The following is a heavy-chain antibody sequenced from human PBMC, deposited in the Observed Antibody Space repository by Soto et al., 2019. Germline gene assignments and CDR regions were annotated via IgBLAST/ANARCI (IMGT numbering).Heavy chain of an antibody. V-gene: IGHV3-23*01. J-gene: IGHJ4*02. CDR1: GFTYSNYA. CDR3: AKSSLLHAFDY. D-gene: IGHD6-13*01. Sequence: EVQVLESGGGLVQPGGSLRLSRAASGFTYSNYAMSWVRQAPGKGLEWVSTITGIVGNTYYADSVKGRFTISRDNSKNTMFLQMNSLRAEDTAMYYCAKSSLLHAFDYWGQGTLVTVSS. CDR2: ITGIVGNT.